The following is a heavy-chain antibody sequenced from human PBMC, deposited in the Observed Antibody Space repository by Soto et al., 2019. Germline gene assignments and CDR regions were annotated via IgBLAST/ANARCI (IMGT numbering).Heavy chain of an antibody. D-gene: IGHD6-13*01. CDR1: GYTFTGYY. Sequence: QVQLVQSGAEVKKPGASVKVSCKASGYTFTGYYMHWVRQAPGQGLEWMGWINPNSGGTNYAQKFQGWVTMTRDTSISTAYMELSRLRSDDTAVYYCARDLGIAAASTALYYFDYWGQGTLVTVSS. CDR3: ARDLGIAAASTALYYFDY. J-gene: IGHJ4*02. V-gene: IGHV1-2*04. CDR2: INPNSGGT.